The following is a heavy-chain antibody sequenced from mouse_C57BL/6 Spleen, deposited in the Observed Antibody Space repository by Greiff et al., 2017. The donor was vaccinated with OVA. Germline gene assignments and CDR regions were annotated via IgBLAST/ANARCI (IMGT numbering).Heavy chain of an antibody. Sequence: VQLKESGAELVRPGASVKLSCTASGFNIKDDYMHWVKQRPEQGLEWIGWIDPENGDTEYASKFQGKATITADTSSNTAYLQLSSLTSEDTAVYYCTTEGTTVVPYSDYWGQGTTLTVSA. CDR3: TTEGTTVVPYSDY. J-gene: IGHJ2*01. CDR2: IDPENGDT. CDR1: GFNIKDDY. V-gene: IGHV14-4*01. D-gene: IGHD1-1*01.